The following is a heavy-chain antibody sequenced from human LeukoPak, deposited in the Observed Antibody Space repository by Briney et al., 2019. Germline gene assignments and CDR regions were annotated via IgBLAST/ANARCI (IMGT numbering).Heavy chain of an antibody. Sequence: GGSLRLSCAASGFTFSSYWMSWVRQAPGKGLEWVANIKQDGSEKYYVDSVKGRFTISRDNAKNSLYLQMNSLKAEDTAVYYCARAAILWFGETMFDPWGQGTLVTVSS. J-gene: IGHJ5*02. V-gene: IGHV3-7*01. D-gene: IGHD3-10*01. CDR3: ARAAILWFGETMFDP. CDR2: IKQDGSEK. CDR1: GFTFSSYW.